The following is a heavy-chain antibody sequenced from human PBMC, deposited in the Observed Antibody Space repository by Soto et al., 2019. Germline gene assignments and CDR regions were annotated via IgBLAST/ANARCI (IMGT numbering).Heavy chain of an antibody. Sequence: VPSLKISCKGSGYSFTSYWIGWVRQMPGKGLEWMGIIYPGDSDTRYSPSFQGQVTISADKSISTAYLQWSSLKASDTAMYYWARPQSLLGAFDIWGKGTMVTVSS. J-gene: IGHJ3*02. CDR1: GYSFTSYW. CDR3: ARPQSLLGAFDI. V-gene: IGHV5-51*01. CDR2: IYPGDSDT.